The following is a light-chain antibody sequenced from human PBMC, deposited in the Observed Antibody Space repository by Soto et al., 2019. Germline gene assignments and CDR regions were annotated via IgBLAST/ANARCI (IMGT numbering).Light chain of an antibody. CDR2: GAS. CDR3: QQYNTWPRT. Sequence: EIVLAQAPATLSFSAGERATLSCRASQSISSDLAWYHQKPGQAPRLLIYGASTRATGIPARFSGSGSGTEFTLTINSLQSEDFAVYYCQQYNTWPRTFGQGTKVDIK. CDR1: QSISSD. J-gene: IGKJ1*01. V-gene: IGKV3-15*01.